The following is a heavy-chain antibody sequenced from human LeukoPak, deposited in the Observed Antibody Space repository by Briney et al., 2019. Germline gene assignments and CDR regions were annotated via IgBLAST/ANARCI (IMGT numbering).Heavy chain of an antibody. CDR3: ARETSLAGFASGLGFNY. Sequence: PSETLSLTCIVSGGSISSYYWSWIRQPPGKGLEWIAYIYDSGNTNYNPSLKSRVTISVDTSKNQFSLKLSSVTAADTATYYCARETSLAGFASGLGFNYWGQGILVTVSS. D-gene: IGHD6-19*01. J-gene: IGHJ4*02. CDR1: GGSISSYY. V-gene: IGHV4-59*01. CDR2: IYDSGNT.